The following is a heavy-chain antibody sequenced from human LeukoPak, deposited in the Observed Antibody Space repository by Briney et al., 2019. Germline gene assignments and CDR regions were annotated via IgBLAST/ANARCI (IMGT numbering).Heavy chain of an antibody. CDR3: ARDRGTGGWECGTY. J-gene: IGHJ4*02. D-gene: IGHD1-26*01. CDR2: INPNSGGT. V-gene: IGHV1-2*02. Sequence: GASVKVSCKASGYTFSDYYVHWVRQAPGQGLEWMGWINPNSGGTNSAQKFQGRVTMTRDTSINTAYMELSRLTPDDTAVYYCARDRGTGGWECGTYWGQGTLVTVSS. CDR1: GYTFSDYY.